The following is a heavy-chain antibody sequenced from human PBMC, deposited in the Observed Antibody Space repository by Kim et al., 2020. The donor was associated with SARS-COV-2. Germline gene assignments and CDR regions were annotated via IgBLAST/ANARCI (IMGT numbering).Heavy chain of an antibody. CDR2: MNPNSGNT. J-gene: IGHJ6*03. CDR3: ARGYGFRAWYYYYMDV. V-gene: IGHV1-8*01. CDR1: GYTFTSYD. Sequence: ASVKVSCKASGYTFTSYDINWVRQATGQGLEWMGWMNPNSGNTGYAQKFQGRVTMTRNTSISTAYMELSSLRSEDTAVYYCARGYGFRAWYYYYMDVWGKGTTVTVSS. D-gene: IGHD3-10*01.